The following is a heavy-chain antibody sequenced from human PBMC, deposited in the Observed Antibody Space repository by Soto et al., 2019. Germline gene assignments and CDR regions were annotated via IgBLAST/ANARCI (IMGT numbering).Heavy chain of an antibody. V-gene: IGHV3-30-3*01. J-gene: IGHJ3*02. CDR3: ARGGYCSGGSCYSGLRGAFDI. D-gene: IGHD2-15*01. CDR2: ISYDGSNK. Sequence: ESGGGVVQPGRSLRLSCAASGFTFSSYAMHWVRQAPGKGLEWVAVISYDGSNKYYADSVKGRFTISRDNSKNTLYLQMNSLRAEDTAVYYCARGGYCSGGSCYSGLRGAFDIWGQGTMVTVSS. CDR1: GFTFSSYA.